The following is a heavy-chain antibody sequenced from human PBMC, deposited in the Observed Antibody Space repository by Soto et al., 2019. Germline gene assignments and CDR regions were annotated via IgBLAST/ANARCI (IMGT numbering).Heavy chain of an antibody. CDR1: GGSISSYY. CDR2: IYYSGST. D-gene: IGHD5-18*01. J-gene: IGHJ4*02. V-gene: IGHV4-59*01. CDR3: ARGDGYSRAYYFDY. Sequence: PSETLSLTCTVSGGSISSYYWSWIRQPPGKGLEWIGYIYYSGSTNYNPSLKSRVTISVDTSKNQFSLKLSSVTAADTAVYYCARGDGYSRAYYFDYWGQGTLVTVSS.